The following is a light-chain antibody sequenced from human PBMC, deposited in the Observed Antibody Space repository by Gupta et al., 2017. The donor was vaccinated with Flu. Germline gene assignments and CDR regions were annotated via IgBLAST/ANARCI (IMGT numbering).Light chain of an antibody. CDR2: VNN. V-gene: IGLV1-44*01. Sequence: QSGLTQPPSASGTPGQRVSISCSGSSSSIGSNTVNCYQHLPGTAPKLLIYVNNQRPSGAPDRFSGSKSGTSASLAISGLQAEDEADYYCASWDDSLSGQVVFGGGTKLTVL. CDR1: SSSIGSNT. CDR3: ASWDDSLSGQVV. J-gene: IGLJ2*01.